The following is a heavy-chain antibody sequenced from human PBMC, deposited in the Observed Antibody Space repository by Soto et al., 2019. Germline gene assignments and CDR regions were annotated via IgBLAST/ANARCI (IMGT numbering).Heavy chain of an antibody. CDR1: GGTFSSYA. Sequence: ASVKVSCKASGGTFSSYAISWVRQAPGQGLEWMGGIIPIFGTANYAQKLQGRVTMTTDTSTTTAYMELRSLTSDDTAVYYCARDFTKSSSWPYYFDYWGQGTLVTVSS. D-gene: IGHD6-13*01. CDR2: IIPIFGTA. J-gene: IGHJ4*02. CDR3: ARDFTKSSSWPYYFDY. V-gene: IGHV1-69*05.